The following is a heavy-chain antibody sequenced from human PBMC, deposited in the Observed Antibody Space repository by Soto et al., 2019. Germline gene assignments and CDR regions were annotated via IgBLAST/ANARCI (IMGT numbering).Heavy chain of an antibody. V-gene: IGHV6-1*01. J-gene: IGHJ5*02. CDR3: AREGYCSGGSCYGWFDP. D-gene: IGHD2-15*01. CDR1: GDSVSSNSAA. CDR2: TYYRSKWYN. Sequence: QVQLQQSGPGLVKPSQTLSLTCAISGDSVSSNSAAWNWIRQSPSRGLEWLGRTYYRSKWYNDYAVSVKSRITINPDTSKNQFSLQLNSVTPEDTALYYCAREGYCSGGSCYGWFDPWGQGTLVTVSS.